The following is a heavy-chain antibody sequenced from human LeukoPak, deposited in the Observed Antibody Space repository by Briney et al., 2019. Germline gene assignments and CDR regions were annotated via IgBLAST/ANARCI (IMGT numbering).Heavy chain of an antibody. V-gene: IGHV1-2*02. Sequence: SVKVSCKASGYTFTGYYMHWVRHAPGQGLEWMGWINPNSGGTNYAQKFQGRVTMTRDTTISTAYMELSRLISDDTAVYYCARESRDGYSDAFDIWGQGTMVTVSS. CDR3: ARESRDGYSDAFDI. CDR2: INPNSGGT. J-gene: IGHJ3*02. D-gene: IGHD5-24*01. CDR1: GYTFTGYY.